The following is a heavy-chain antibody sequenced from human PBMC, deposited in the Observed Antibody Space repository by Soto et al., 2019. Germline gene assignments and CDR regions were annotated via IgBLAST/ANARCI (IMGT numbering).Heavy chain of an antibody. CDR2: ISASTRNT. J-gene: IGHJ2*01. CDR1: GYTFSDYA. D-gene: IGHD2-15*01. V-gene: IGHV1-18*01. CDR3: VRGYCSVGSCYACWHFDL. Sequence: QVQLVQSGGEVKKPGASVKVSCQASGYTFSDYAISWVRQAPGQGLEWMGWISASTRNTDQAQNFQGRVIMTLDTSTNTAYMELSSLRSDDSAVYYFVRGYCSVGSCYACWHFDLWGRGTLVTVSS.